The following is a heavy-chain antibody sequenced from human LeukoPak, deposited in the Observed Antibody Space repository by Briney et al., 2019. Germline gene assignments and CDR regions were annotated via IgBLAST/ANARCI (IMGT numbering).Heavy chain of an antibody. CDR1: NYSINSADF. CDR3: ARPRRTSMDVFDY. CDR2: AALGGGT. Sequence: MASETLSLTCTVSNYSINSADFWAWLRQPPGKGLEWIASAALGGGTHYNPSLKSRVTLLVDISKNEFSLKLSSVTAADTATYYCARPRRTSMDVFDYWGQGNLVTVSS. V-gene: IGHV4-38-2*02. D-gene: IGHD1-1*01. J-gene: IGHJ4*02.